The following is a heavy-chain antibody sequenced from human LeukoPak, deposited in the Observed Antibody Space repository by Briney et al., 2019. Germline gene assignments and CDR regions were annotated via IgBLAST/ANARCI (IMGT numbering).Heavy chain of an antibody. CDR3: ARGNYRTTYYYGMVV. CDR2: INSDGSVT. V-gene: IGHV3-74*01. Sequence: GGSLRLSCAASGFTFSSYWMHWVRQAPGKGLVWVSRINSDGSVTSYADSVKGRFTISRDNAKNTLYLQMNSLRGEDTALYCCARGNYRTTYYYGMVVWGQGTTVTVSS. CDR1: GFTFSSYW. J-gene: IGHJ6*02. D-gene: IGHD4-11*01.